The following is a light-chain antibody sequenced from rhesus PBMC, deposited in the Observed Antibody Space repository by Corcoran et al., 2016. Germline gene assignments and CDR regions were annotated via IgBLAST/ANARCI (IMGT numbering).Light chain of an antibody. J-gene: IGKJ1*01. CDR2: GAS. Sequence: PGETATISCRTSQSVSSYLAWYQQKPGQAPRLLIYGASSRATGIPDRFSGSGSGTDFTRTISSLEPEDFAVYYCQETSNLWTFGQGTKVEIK. V-gene: IGKV3-31*02. CDR3: QETSNLWT. CDR1: QSVSSY.